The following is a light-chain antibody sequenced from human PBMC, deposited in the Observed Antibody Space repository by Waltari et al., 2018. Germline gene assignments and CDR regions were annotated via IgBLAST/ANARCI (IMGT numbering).Light chain of an antibody. V-gene: IGKV4-1*01. CDR1: QSLLYNSNDKNY. J-gene: IGKJ1*01. Sequence: DIVMTQSPYPLAVLLGGRVTNHCKSSQSLLYNSNDKNYLAWYQQKPGQPPKLHFYWASTRHSGVPHRFSGSGSAIDFTLTISSLQAEYVTVYYCQQYYSRRTFGQGTRVEIK. CDR2: WAS. CDR3: QQYYSRRT.